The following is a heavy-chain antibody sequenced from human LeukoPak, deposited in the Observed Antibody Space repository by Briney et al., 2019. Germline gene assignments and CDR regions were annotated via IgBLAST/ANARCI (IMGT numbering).Heavy chain of an antibody. D-gene: IGHD6-19*01. CDR1: GGTFSSYA. V-gene: IGHV1-69*13. CDR3: ARENSKGIAVAGGGGIDY. Sequence: SVTVSCKASGGTFSSYAISWVRQAPGQGLEWMGGIIPIFGTANYAQKFQGRVTITADESTSTAYMELSSLRSEDTAVYYCARENSKGIAVAGGGGIDYWGQGTLVTVSS. J-gene: IGHJ4*02. CDR2: IIPIFGTA.